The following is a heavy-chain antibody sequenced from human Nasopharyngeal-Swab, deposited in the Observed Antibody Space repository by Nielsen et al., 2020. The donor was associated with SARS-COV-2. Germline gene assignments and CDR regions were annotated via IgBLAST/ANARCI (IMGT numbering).Heavy chain of an antibody. V-gene: IGHV4-34*01. CDR3: ARGPHHGGFDY. D-gene: IGHD3-16*01. CDR2: INHSGST. CDR1: GGSFSGYY. J-gene: IGHJ4*02. Sequence: SETLSLTCAVYGGSFSGYYWSWIRQPPGKGLEWIGEINHSGSTNYNPSLKSRGTISVDTSKNQFSLKLSSVTAADTAVYYCARGPHHGGFDYWGQGTLVTVSS.